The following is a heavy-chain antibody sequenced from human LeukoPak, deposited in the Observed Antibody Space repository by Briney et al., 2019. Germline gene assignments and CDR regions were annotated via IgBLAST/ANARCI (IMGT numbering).Heavy chain of an antibody. D-gene: IGHD5-18*01. V-gene: IGHV4-34*01. J-gene: IGHJ2*01. CDR3: ARVPPGYSYGRSYWYFDL. Sequence: SETLSLTCAVYGGSFSGYYWSWIRQPPGKGLEWIGEINHSGSTNYSPSLKSRVTISVDTSKNQFSLKLSSVTAADTAVYYCARVPPGYSYGRSYWYFDLWGRGTLVTVSS. CDR2: INHSGST. CDR1: GGSFSGYY.